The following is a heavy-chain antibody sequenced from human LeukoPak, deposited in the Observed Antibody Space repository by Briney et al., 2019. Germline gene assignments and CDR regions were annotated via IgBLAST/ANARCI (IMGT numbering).Heavy chain of an antibody. V-gene: IGHV4-34*01. CDR3: ARGLGYCSSTSCSLNWFDP. CDR1: GGSFSGYY. CDR2: INHSEST. D-gene: IGHD2-2*03. J-gene: IGHJ3*01. Sequence: SETLSLTCAVYGGSFSGYYWSWIRQPPGKGLEWIGEINHSESTNYNPSLKSRVTISVDTSKNQFSLKLSSVTAADTAVYYCARGLGYCSSTSCSLNWFDPWGQGTMVTVSS.